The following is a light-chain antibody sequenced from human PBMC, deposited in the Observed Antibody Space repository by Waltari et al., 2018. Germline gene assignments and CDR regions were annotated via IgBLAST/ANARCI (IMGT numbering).Light chain of an antibody. CDR3: EVWDTSSDHLWV. CDR1: KIGSKG. CDR2: DNS. J-gene: IGLJ3*02. V-gene: IGLV3-21*02. Sequence: SYVLTQPPSVSVAPGQTARISCGGNKIGSKGVHWYRQKPGQARVLVDYDNSDRPTGIRERLSACHHGNTHTLTITGVEAGDDDDYYREVWDTSSDHLWVFGGGTKLAVL.